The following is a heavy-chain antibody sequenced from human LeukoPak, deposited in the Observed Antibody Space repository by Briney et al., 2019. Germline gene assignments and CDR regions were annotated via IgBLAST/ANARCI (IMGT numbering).Heavy chain of an antibody. Sequence: PSETLSLTCTVSGGSISSYYWSWIRQPPGKGLEWIGYIYYSRSTDYNPSLKRRVTISVDTSKNQFSLRLSSVTAADTAVYYCARDPSIFGVVNYAFDIWGQGKMVTVSS. D-gene: IGHD3-3*01. CDR1: GGSISSYY. CDR2: IYYSRST. J-gene: IGHJ3*02. CDR3: ARDPSIFGVVNYAFDI. V-gene: IGHV4-59*01.